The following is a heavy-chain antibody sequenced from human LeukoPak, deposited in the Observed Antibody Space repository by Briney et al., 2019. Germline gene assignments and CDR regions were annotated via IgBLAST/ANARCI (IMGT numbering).Heavy chain of an antibody. D-gene: IGHD2-21*02. CDR3: AKAAWWGLLEIDY. J-gene: IGHJ4*02. V-gene: IGHV3-23*01. CDR2: INGSGGST. CDR1: GFTFINCA. Sequence: GGSLRLSCAASGFTFINCAMNWVRQAPGKGVEWVSGINGSGGSTFYSDSVRSRFTISRDNSKNTLYLQMNSLKAGDTAVYYCAKAAWWGLLEIDYWGQGTLVTVTA.